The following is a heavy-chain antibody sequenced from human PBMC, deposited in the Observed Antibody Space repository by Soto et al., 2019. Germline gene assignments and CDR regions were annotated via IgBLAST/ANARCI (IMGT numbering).Heavy chain of an antibody. CDR3: AKGALASSWHFDY. Sequence: PGGSLRLSCAASGFTFDDYAMHWVRQAPGKGLEWVSGISWNSGSIGYADSVKGRFTISRDNAKNSLYLQMNSLRAEDTALYYCAKGALASSWHFDYWGQGTLVTVSS. J-gene: IGHJ4*02. D-gene: IGHD6-13*01. CDR2: ISWNSGSI. CDR1: GFTFDDYA. V-gene: IGHV3-9*01.